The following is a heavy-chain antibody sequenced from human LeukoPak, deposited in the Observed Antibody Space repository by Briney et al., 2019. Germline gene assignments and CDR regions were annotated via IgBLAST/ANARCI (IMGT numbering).Heavy chain of an antibody. J-gene: IGHJ4*02. D-gene: IGHD1-26*01. CDR1: GGSFSGYY. CDR3: ARHDDLYRYIDS. V-gene: IGHV4-39*01. Sequence: PSETLSLTCAVYGGSFSGYYWGWIRQPPGKGLEWIGSISYSGSTYYNPSLKSRVTISVDTSKNQFSLKLGSVTAADTAVYYCARHDDLYRYIDSWGQGTLVTVSS. CDR2: ISYSGST.